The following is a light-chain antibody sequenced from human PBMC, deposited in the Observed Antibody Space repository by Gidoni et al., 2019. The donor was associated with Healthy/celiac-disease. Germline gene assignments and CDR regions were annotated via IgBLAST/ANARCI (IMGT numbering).Light chain of an antibody. CDR1: QTISNW. J-gene: IGKJ1*01. CDR3: QQYNGT. V-gene: IGKV1-5*03. CDR2: KAS. Sequence: DIQMTQSPSTLSASVGDRVTITCRASQTISNWLAWYQQKPGKAPKLLIYKASSLESGVPSRFSGSGSGTEFTLTISSLQPDDFATYYCQQYNGTFXQXTKVEIK.